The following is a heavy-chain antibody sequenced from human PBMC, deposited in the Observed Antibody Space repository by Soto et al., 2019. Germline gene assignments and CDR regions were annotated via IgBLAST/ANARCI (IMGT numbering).Heavy chain of an antibody. Sequence: SETLSLTCTVSGGSISSYYWSWIRQPPGKGLEWIGYIYYSVSTNYNPSLKSRVTISVDTSKNQFSLKLSSVTAADTAVYYCARDIMGTNYYYYGMDVWGQGTTVTVSS. CDR1: GGSISSYY. V-gene: IGHV4-59*01. J-gene: IGHJ6*02. CDR3: ARDIMGTNYYYYGMDV. D-gene: IGHD2-8*01. CDR2: IYYSVST.